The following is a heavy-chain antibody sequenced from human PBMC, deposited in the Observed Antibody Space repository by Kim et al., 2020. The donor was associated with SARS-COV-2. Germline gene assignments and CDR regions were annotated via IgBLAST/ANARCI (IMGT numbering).Heavy chain of an antibody. Sequence: FAQKCRGRVTMTRDTSISAGYMELSRLRSDDTAVYYCARERLSDYYGMDVWGQGTTVTVSS. D-gene: IGHD6-25*01. V-gene: IGHV1-2*02. J-gene: IGHJ6*02. CDR3: ARERLSDYYGMDV.